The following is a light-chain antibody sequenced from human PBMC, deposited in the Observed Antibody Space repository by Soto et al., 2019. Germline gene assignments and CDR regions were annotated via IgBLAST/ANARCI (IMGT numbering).Light chain of an antibody. J-gene: IGLJ3*02. CDR1: SSDVGDYND. Sequence: QSALTQPASVSGSPGQSITISCTGSSSDVGDYNDVSWYQQHPGKAPKLMIYGVTNRPSGVSNRFSTSKSGNTASMTISGLQAEDGADYYCSSYSSSRTLVFGGGTKLTVL. CDR2: GVT. CDR3: SSYSSSRTLV. V-gene: IGLV2-14*03.